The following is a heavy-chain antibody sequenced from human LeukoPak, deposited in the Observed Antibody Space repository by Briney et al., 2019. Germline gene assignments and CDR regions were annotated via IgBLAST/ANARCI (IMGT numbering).Heavy chain of an antibody. V-gene: IGHV4-31*03. J-gene: IGHJ5*02. D-gene: IGHD1-1*01. Sequence: SETLSLTCTVSGGSISSGGYYWSWIRQHPGKGLEWIGYIYYSGNTYYNPSLKSRVTISVDTSKNQFSLKVTSVTAADTAVYYCARFVPGTTNNWLGPWGQGTLVTVSS. CDR3: ARFVPGTTNNWLGP. CDR1: GGSISSGGYY. CDR2: IYYSGNT.